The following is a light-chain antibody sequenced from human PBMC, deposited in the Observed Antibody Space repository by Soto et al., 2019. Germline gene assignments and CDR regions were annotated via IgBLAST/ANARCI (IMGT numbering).Light chain of an antibody. CDR3: QQYGSSPRT. V-gene: IGKV3-20*01. J-gene: IGKJ1*01. Sequence: EIVLAQSPGTLSLSPGERATLSCRASQSVMSNFLAWYQQKPGQAPWLLIWGASNRAGGVPDRFSGSGSGTDFTLTISRLEPEDFAVYYCQQYGSSPRTFGQGTKVEI. CDR2: GAS. CDR1: QSVMSNF.